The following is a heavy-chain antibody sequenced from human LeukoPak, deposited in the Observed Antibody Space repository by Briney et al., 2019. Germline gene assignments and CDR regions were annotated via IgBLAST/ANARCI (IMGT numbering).Heavy chain of an antibody. J-gene: IGHJ4*02. V-gene: IGHV4-59*01. D-gene: IGHD4-17*01. CDR2: IYYSGST. CDR1: GFTFSSYA. CDR3: ARGLYGDYVDY. Sequence: LRLSCAASGFTFSSYAMHWIRQPPGKGLEWIGYIYYSGSTNYNPSLKSRVTISVDTSKNQFSLKLSSVTAADTAVYYCARGLYGDYVDYWGQGTLVTVSS.